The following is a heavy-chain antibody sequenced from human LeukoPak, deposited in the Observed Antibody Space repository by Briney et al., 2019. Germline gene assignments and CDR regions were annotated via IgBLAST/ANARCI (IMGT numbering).Heavy chain of an antibody. D-gene: IGHD2-15*01. CDR2: IWHDGKHK. Sequence: GRSLRLSCAASGFTFSSYGMHWVRQAPGKGLGWVAVIWHDGKHKFYADSVKGRFTISRDNSKNTLYLQMNRLRAEDTAVYYCARDRGSDDPIDYWGQGTPVTVSS. CDR3: ARDRGSDDPIDY. CDR1: GFTFSSYG. J-gene: IGHJ4*02. V-gene: IGHV3-33*01.